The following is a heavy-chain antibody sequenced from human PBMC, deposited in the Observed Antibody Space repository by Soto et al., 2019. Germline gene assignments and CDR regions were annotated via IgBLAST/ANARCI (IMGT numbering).Heavy chain of an antibody. J-gene: IGHJ5*02. CDR2: IYYRGNT. CDR3: ARQMYFDTSGYPVSNWFDP. CDR1: GGSISSYY. V-gene: IGHV4-59*08. Sequence: SETMSLTCTVSGGSISSYYWNWIRQPPGKGLEWIGYIYYRGNTNYNPSLKSRVTISVDTSKNQFSLKLSSVTAADTAVYYCARQMYFDTSGYPVSNWFDPWGQGTLVTVSS. D-gene: IGHD3-22*01.